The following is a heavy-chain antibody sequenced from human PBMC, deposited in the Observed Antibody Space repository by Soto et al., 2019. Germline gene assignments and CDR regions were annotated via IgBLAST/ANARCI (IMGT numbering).Heavy chain of an antibody. V-gene: IGHV1-69*01. Sequence: QVQVVQSGAEVKKPGSSVKVSCKASGDTFYNYAISWVRQAPGRGLEWMGGLIPIFGTANYAHKFQGRVTITADESASTAYMELSSVRSADTAVYYCARTYSSASWGRYYYYYYGMDVWGQGTTVTVSS. CDR2: LIPIFGTA. J-gene: IGHJ6*02. CDR1: GDTFYNYA. CDR3: ARTYSSASWGRYYYYYYGMDV. D-gene: IGHD6-6*01.